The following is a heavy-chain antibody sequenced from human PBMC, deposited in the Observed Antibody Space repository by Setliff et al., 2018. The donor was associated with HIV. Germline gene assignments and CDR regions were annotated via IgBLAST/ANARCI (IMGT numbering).Heavy chain of an antibody. D-gene: IGHD2-15*01. J-gene: IGHJ3*01. CDR3: ARQELDIVVVAAASRSAFDL. CDR1: GGFVSRSSYY. V-gene: IGHV4-39*01. Sequence: SETLSLTCTVSGGFVSRSSYYWGWIRQPRGKRLEWIGTIYYSGTTHYNPSLKSRVTVSIDTSKNQFSLKLSSVTASDTAVYYCARQELDIVVVAAASRSAFDLWGQGTMVTVS. CDR2: IYYSGTT.